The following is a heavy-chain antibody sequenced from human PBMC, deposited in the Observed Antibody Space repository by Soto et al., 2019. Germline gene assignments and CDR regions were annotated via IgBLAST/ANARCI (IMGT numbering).Heavy chain of an antibody. V-gene: IGHV4-34*01. CDR1: GGSFSGYY. CDR3: ARKAAAGTMRRTRGVNWFDP. J-gene: IGHJ5*02. CDR2: INHSGST. Sequence: SETLSLTCAVSGGSFSGYYWSWIRQPPGKGLEWVAEINHSGSTNYNPSLKSRVSISVDTSKNQLSLKLSSVTAADTAVDYCARKAAAGTMRRTRGVNWFDPWGQGTLVTVSS. D-gene: IGHD6-13*01.